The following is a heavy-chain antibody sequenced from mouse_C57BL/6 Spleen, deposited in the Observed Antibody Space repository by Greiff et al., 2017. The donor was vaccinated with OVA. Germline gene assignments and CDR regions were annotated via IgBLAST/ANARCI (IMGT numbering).Heavy chain of an antibody. V-gene: IGHV5-9-1*02. CDR3: TREDTTDGGGYFDY. CDR1: GFTFSSYA. J-gene: IGHJ2*01. D-gene: IGHD1-1*01. Sequence: EVQLVESGEGLVKPGGSLKLSCAASGFTFSSYAMSWVRQTPEKRLEWVAYISSGGDYIYYADTVKGRFTISRDNARNTLYLQMSSLKSEDTAMYYCTREDTTDGGGYFDYWGQGTTLTVSS. CDR2: ISSGGDYI.